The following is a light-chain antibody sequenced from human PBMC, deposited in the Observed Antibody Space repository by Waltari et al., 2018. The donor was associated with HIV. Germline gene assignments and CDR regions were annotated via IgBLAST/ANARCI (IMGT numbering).Light chain of an antibody. V-gene: IGKV1-39*01. Sequence: DIQMTQSPSSLSASIGDSVTITCRASQGINTYLSWYQQKPGKAPRRLIHTASSLHAGVPARFSGSRSGTNFTLTISSLQPEDFATYYCLQTYSFPFTFGHGATVDIK. CDR1: QGINTY. J-gene: IGKJ2*01. CDR3: LQTYSFPFT. CDR2: TAS.